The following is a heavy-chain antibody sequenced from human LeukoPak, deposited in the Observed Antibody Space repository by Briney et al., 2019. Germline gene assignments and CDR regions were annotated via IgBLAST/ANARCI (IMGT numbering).Heavy chain of an antibody. CDR1: GFTFSSYG. V-gene: IGHV3-30*18. J-gene: IGHJ6*02. Sequence: GGSLRLSCAASGFTFSSYGMHWVRQAPGKGLEGVAVISYDGSNNYYADSVKGRFTISRDNSKNTLYLQMNSLRAEDTAVYYCAKFQSVSGSYSMHVWGQGTTVTVSS. CDR2: ISYDGSNN. D-gene: IGHD1-26*01. CDR3: AKFQSVSGSYSMHV.